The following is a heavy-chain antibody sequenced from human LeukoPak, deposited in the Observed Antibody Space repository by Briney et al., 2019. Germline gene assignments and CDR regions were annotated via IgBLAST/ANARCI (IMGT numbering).Heavy chain of an antibody. J-gene: IGHJ4*02. D-gene: IGHD6-19*01. CDR2: ISWDGGST. Sequence: GGSLRLSCAASGFTFDDYAMHWVRRAPGKGLEWVSLISWDGGSTYYADSVKGRFTISRDNSKNSLYLQMNSLRAEDTALYYCAKEISPNAVAPDYWGQGTLVTVSS. V-gene: IGHV3-43D*03. CDR1: GFTFDDYA. CDR3: AKEISPNAVAPDY.